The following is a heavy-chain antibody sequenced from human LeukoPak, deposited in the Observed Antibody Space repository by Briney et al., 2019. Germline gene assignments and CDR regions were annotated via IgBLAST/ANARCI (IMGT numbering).Heavy chain of an antibody. CDR3: ARSQWEVLYYFDY. J-gene: IGHJ4*02. CDR2: ISSSSSYI. D-gene: IGHD1-26*01. V-gene: IGHV3-21*01. CDR1: GFTFSSYS. Sequence: GGSLRLSCAASGFTFSSYSMNWVRQAPGKVLEWVSSISSSSSYIYCADSVKGRFTISRDNAKNSLYLQMSSLRAEDTAVYYCARSQWEVLYYFDYWGQGTLVTVSS.